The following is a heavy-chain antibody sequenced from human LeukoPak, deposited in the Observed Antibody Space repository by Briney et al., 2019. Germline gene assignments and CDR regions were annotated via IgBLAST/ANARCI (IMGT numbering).Heavy chain of an antibody. J-gene: IGHJ4*02. CDR1: GFTFSSYT. V-gene: IGHV3-30-3*01. CDR2: ISYDGNNK. Sequence: GGSLRLSCAVSGFTFSSYTMYWLRQAPGKGLECVAVISYDGNNKNEADSVKGRFSISRDNSKNTMYLQMNSLITEDTAVYYCARDFSGWHKIDYWGQGALVTVSS. D-gene: IGHD6-19*01. CDR3: ARDFSGWHKIDY.